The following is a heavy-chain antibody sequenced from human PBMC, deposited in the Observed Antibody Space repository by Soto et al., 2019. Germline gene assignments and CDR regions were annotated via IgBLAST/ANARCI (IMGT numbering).Heavy chain of an antibody. CDR1: GFTFSSYS. D-gene: IGHD2-15*01. CDR3: ARDLGVVVAAVDY. V-gene: IGHV3-21*01. CDR2: ISSSSSYI. Sequence: EVQLVESGGGLVKPGGSLRLSCAASGFTFSSYSMNWVRQAPGKGLEWVSSISSSSSYIYYADSVKGRFTISRDNAKNSLYLQMNSLRAEDTAVYYCARDLGVVVAAVDYWGQGTLVTVSS. J-gene: IGHJ4*02.